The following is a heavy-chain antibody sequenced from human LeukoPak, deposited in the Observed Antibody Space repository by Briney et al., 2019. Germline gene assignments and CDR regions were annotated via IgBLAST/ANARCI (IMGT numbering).Heavy chain of an antibody. D-gene: IGHD1-26*01. CDR1: GFIFSSYA. J-gene: IGHJ4*02. V-gene: IGHV3-23*01. CDR2: ISGSGGST. CDR3: AKGASSSSAPLSGSQLFDY. Sequence: GGSLRLSCAASGFIFSSYAMSWVRQAPGKGLEWVSGISGSGGSTDYADSVKGRFTISRDNSKNTLYLRMNSLRAEDTAVYYCAKGASSSSAPLSGSQLFDYWGQGTLVTVSS.